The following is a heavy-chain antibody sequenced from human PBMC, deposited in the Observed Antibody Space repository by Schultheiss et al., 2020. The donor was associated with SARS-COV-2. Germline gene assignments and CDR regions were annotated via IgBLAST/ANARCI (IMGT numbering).Heavy chain of an antibody. V-gene: IGHV3-33*01. Sequence: GGSLRLSCAASGFTFSSYGMHWVRQAPGKGLEWVAVIWYDGSNKYYADSVKGRFTISRDNSKNTLYLQMNSLRAEDTAVYYCARDLGAPYWYFDLWGRGTLVTVSS. CDR2: IWYDGSNK. CDR1: GFTFSSYG. J-gene: IGHJ2*01. D-gene: IGHD1-26*01. CDR3: ARDLGAPYWYFDL.